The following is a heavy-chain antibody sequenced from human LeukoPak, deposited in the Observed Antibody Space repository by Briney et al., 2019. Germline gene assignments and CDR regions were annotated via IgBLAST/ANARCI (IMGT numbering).Heavy chain of an antibody. V-gene: IGHV3-7*01. J-gene: IGHJ5*02. CDR3: ARDFLMNYDILTGYFRTPDWFDP. CDR2: IKQDGSEK. CDR1: GFTSSSYW. D-gene: IGHD3-9*01. Sequence: GALRLSCAASGFTSSSYWMSWVRQAPGKGLEWVANIKQDGSEKYYVDSVKGRFTISRDNAKNSLYLQMNSLRAEDTAVYYCARDFLMNYDILTGYFRTPDWFDPWGQGTLVTVSS.